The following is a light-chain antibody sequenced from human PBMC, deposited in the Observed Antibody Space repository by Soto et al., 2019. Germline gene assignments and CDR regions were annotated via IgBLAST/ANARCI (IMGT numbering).Light chain of an antibody. CDR1: ASDIGNYNH. V-gene: IGLV2-14*01. CDR2: GVS. Sequence: QSALTQPASVSGSPGQSITISCTGTASDIGNYNHVSWYQLHPGKAPKLLIYGVSNRPSGVSNRFSGSKSGNAASLTISGLQAEDEADYYCSSYTAYTTLWVFGGGTKLTVL. J-gene: IGLJ3*02. CDR3: SSYTAYTTLWV.